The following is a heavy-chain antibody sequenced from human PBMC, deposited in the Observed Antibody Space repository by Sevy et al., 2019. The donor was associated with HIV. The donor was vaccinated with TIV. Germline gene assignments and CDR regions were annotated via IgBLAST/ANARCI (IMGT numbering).Heavy chain of an antibody. D-gene: IGHD3-10*01. CDR1: GFTFSTYA. V-gene: IGHV3-23*01. Sequence: GGSLRLSCAGSGFTFSTYAMSWVRQAPGKGLEWVSGNSVTSGNTYYADSVKGRFTISRDNSKNTLYLQMNSLRAEDTAVYYCAKGYGSGSPPDSWGQGTLVTVSS. CDR3: AKGYGSGSPPDS. J-gene: IGHJ4*02. CDR2: NSVTSGNT.